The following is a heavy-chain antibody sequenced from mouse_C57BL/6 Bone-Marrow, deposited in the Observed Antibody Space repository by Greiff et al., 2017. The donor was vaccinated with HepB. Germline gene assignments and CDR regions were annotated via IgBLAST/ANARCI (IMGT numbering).Heavy chain of an antibody. Sequence: DVHLVESGPGLVKPSQSLSLTCSVTGYSITSGYYWNWIRQFPGNKLEWMGYISYDGSNNYNPSLKNRISITRDTSKNQFFLKLNSVTTEDTATYYCARHYYGSSYYAMDYWGQGTSVTVSS. CDR1: GYSITSGYY. V-gene: IGHV3-6*01. D-gene: IGHD1-1*01. J-gene: IGHJ4*01. CDR2: ISYDGSN. CDR3: ARHYYGSSYYAMDY.